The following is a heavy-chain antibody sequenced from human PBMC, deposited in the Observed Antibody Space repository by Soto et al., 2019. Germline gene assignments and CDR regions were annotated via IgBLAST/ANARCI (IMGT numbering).Heavy chain of an antibody. CDR1: GDSTSSGGYY. J-gene: IGHJ4*01. CDR2: IFYRGTT. V-gene: IGHV4-31*03. CDR3: ARGLDLGAQYSASIGWYTDY. D-gene: IGHD3-22*01. Sequence: PSETLSLTCTVSGDSTSSGGYYWGWIRQYPGKGLEWIGYIFYRGTTFYNPSLKSRVSISVDTSNNQFSLKLSSVTAADTAVYYCARGLDLGAQYSASIGWYTDYWGQGTPVTVAS.